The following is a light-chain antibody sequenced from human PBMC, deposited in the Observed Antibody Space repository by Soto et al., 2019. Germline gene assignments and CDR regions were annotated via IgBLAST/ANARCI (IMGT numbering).Light chain of an antibody. Sequence: QSALTQPPSASGSPGQSVTISCTGTSSDVGDHYVSWYHQHLGKAPKLIIYEVSQRPSGVPDRFSGSKSGNTASLTVSGLQTEDEADYYCSAYAGSNNFVFGSGTKLTVL. V-gene: IGLV2-8*01. J-gene: IGLJ1*01. CDR1: SSDVGDHY. CDR3: SAYAGSNNFV. CDR2: EVS.